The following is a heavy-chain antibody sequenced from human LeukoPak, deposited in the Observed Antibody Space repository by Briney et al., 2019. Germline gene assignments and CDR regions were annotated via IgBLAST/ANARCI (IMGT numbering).Heavy chain of an antibody. J-gene: IGHJ4*02. D-gene: IGHD1-14*01. V-gene: IGHV1-24*01. CDR1: GYTLSDLS. CDR3: ATAFAGNLVDD. Sequence: GASVKVSGKVSGYTLSDLSMHWVRQAPGKGLEWMGSFALEDGEKVYAQKFQGRVTMTEDTSTDTAYMELSSLRSEDTAVYYCATAFAGNLVDDWGQGILVTVSS. CDR2: FALEDGEK.